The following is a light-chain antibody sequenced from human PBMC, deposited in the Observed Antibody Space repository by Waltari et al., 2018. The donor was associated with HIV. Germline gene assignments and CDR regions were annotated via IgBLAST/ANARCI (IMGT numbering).Light chain of an antibody. J-gene: IGLJ2*01. CDR2: EVT. CDR1: RNAIHTYTY. V-gene: IGLV2-14*01. Sequence: QSALTQPSPVSGSPGPSITISCTGRRNAIHTYTYSSWYQQHPGKAPKVLIYEVTNRPTGVSDRFSGSKSGNTASLVISGLQTDDEADYYCSSYTSSTTVIFGGGTKLTVL. CDR3: SSYTSSTTVI.